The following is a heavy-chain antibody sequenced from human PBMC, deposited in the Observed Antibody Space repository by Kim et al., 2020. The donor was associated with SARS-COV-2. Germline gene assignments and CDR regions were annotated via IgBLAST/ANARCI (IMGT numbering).Heavy chain of an antibody. CDR3: ARELGGGYDY. CDR2: GVT. Sequence: GVTKLQPNFTGKATLTRDASINTVYMELTRLQSDDTAIYYCARELGGGYDYWGQGTLVTVSS. V-gene: IGHV1-2*02. D-gene: IGHD3-16*01. J-gene: IGHJ4*02.